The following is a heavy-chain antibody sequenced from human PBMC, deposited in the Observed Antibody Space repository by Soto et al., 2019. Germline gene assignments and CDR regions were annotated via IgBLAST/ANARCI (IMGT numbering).Heavy chain of an antibody. CDR3: TTGSVEGV. CDR2: IKTNTEGGTT. D-gene: IGHD2-15*01. Sequence: EVQLVESGGGFIYPGGSLRLSCAASGLTISNAWMNWVRQAPGKGLEWVGRIKTNTEGGTTDYAAAVKGRFTVSRDASKNTLYLQMNSLKTGDTAVYYCTTGSVEGVWGQGTTVTVSS. J-gene: IGHJ6*02. CDR1: GLTISNAW. V-gene: IGHV3-15*07.